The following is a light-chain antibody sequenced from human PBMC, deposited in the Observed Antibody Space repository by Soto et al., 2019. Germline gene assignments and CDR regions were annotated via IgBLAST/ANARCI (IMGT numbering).Light chain of an antibody. CDR1: SGYSNYQ. J-gene: IGLJ2*01. CDR2: VGTGGIVG. Sequence: QSVLTQPPSVSASLGASVTLTCTLSSGYSNYQVDWFQQRPGKGPRFVMRVGTGGIVGSKGDGIPDRFSVLGSGLNRYLTIKNIQEEDESDYHCGADHGSGSNFFVVFGGGTKVTVL. CDR3: GADHGSGSNFFVV. V-gene: IGLV9-49*03.